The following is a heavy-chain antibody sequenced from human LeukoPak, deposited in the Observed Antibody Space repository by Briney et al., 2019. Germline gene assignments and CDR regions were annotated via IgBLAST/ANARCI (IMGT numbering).Heavy chain of an antibody. D-gene: IGHD3-3*01. CDR1: GYSFTSYW. CDR3: ARHGDTYYDFWSGYYKYNWFDP. CDR2: IYPGDSDT. J-gene: IGHJ5*02. Sequence: GESLKISCKGSGYSFTSYWIGWVRQMPGKGLEWMGIIYPGDSDTRYSLSFQGQVTISADKSISSAYLQWSSLKASDTAMYYCARHGDTYYDFWSGYYKYNWFDPWGQGTLVTVSS. V-gene: IGHV5-51*01.